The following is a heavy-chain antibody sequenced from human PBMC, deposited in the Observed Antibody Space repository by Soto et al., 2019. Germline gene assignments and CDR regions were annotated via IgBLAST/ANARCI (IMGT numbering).Heavy chain of an antibody. CDR1: GGSISSGGNS. D-gene: IGHD1-1*01. J-gene: IGHJ5*02. CDR2: IYHSGST. V-gene: IGHV4-30-2*01. Sequence: SGTLSLTCAVSGGSISSGGNSWSCIRQPTGKGLEWIGYIYHSGSTYHNPSLKGRVTISVDRSKNQFSLKLSSVTAADTAVYYCARGRAREPLDLWGPGILVTVSS. CDR3: ARGRAREPLDL.